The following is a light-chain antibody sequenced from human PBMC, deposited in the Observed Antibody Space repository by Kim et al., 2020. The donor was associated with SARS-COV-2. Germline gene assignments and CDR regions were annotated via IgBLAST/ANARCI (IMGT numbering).Light chain of an antibody. CDR3: QQTYSTPRT. V-gene: IGKV1-39*01. J-gene: IGKJ1*01. Sequence: ASVADRVTITGRASQSINSFLNWYQQKPGKAPKLLIYAASSLQSGVPSRFSGSGSGTDFTLTISSLQPEDFATYFCQQTYSTPRTFGQGTKVDIK. CDR2: AAS. CDR1: QSINSF.